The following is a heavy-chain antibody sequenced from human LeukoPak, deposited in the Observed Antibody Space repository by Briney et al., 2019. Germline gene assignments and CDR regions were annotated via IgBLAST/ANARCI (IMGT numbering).Heavy chain of an antibody. CDR2: ISGSGGST. CDR3: AKDPAGVRGVIIFPPNWFDP. CDR1: GFTFSSYA. J-gene: IGHJ5*02. V-gene: IGHV3-23*01. Sequence: PGGSLRLSCAASGFTFSSYAMSWVRQAPGKGLERVSAISGSGGSTYYADSVKGRFTISRDNSKNTLYLQMNSLRAEDTAVYYCAKDPAGVRGVIIFPPNWFDPWGQGTLVTVSS. D-gene: IGHD3-10*01.